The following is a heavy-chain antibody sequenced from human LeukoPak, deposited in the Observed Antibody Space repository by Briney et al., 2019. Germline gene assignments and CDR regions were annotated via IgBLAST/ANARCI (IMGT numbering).Heavy chain of an antibody. J-gene: IGHJ5*02. V-gene: IGHV1-2*02. CDR2: INPNSGGT. D-gene: IGHD1-1*01. Sequence: ASVKVSCKASGYTFTGYYMHWMRQAPGQGLEWMGWINPNSGGTNYAQKFQGRVTMTRDTSISTAYMELSRLRSDDTAVYYCARGPRYNWNDSVNWFDPWGQGTLVTVSS. CDR3: ARGPRYNWNDSVNWFDP. CDR1: GYTFTGYY.